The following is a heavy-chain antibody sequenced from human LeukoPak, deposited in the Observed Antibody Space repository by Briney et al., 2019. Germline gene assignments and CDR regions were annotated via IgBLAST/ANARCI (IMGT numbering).Heavy chain of an antibody. Sequence: GGSLRLSCAASGFSLSIYDMVWVRQAPGKGLEWIASTGLSISYIGYADSVKGRFTISRDNGENSVYLQMNSLRAEDTAVYFCARERSYCSGATCSLDLWGQGTLVTVSS. J-gene: IGHJ5*02. D-gene: IGHD2-15*01. CDR3: ARERSYCSGATCSLDL. CDR2: TGLSISYI. V-gene: IGHV3-21*01. CDR1: GFSLSIYD.